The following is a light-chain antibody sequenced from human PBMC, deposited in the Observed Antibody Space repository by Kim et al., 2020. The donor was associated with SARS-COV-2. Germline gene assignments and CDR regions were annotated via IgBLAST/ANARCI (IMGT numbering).Light chain of an antibody. CDR2: EDS. CDR1: KLGDKY. Sequence: VSPGQTASITCSGDKLGDKYAGWYQQKPGPSPVLVIYEDSNRPSGIPERFSASNSGNTATLTISGTQAMDEADYYCQAWDSSTAWVFGTGTKVTVL. V-gene: IGLV3-1*01. CDR3: QAWDSSTAWV. J-gene: IGLJ1*01.